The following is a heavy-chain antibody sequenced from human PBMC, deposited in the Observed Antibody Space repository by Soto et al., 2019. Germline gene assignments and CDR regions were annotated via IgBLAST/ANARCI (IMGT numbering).Heavy chain of an antibody. CDR3: ARDLRYCSSTSCYSYLFDY. CDR1: GYTFTSYA. D-gene: IGHD2-2*02. Sequence: QVQLVQSGAEVKKPGASVKVSCKASGYTFTSYAMHWVRQDPGQRLEGMGWINAGNGNTKYSQKFQGRVTITRDTSASTAYMELSSLRSEDTAVYYCARDLRYCSSTSCYSYLFDYWGQGTLVTVSS. CDR2: INAGNGNT. V-gene: IGHV1-3*01. J-gene: IGHJ4*02.